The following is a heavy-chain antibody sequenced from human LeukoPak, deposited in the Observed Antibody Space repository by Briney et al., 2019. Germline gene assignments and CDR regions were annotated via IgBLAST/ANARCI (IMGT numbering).Heavy chain of an antibody. V-gene: IGHV3-23*01. D-gene: IGHD3-16*02. CDR1: GFTFTNYA. Sequence: GGSLRLSCTASGFTFTNYAVNWVRQVPGKGLEWVSAVSAGGDNTYYADFVKGRFNISRDNSNNTLFLQMNSLRAEDTAIYYCAKDSQYDFVWGSYHYTGYYYMDVWGKGTTVTVSS. CDR2: VSAGGDNT. CDR3: AKDSQYDFVWGSYHYTGYYYMDV. J-gene: IGHJ6*03.